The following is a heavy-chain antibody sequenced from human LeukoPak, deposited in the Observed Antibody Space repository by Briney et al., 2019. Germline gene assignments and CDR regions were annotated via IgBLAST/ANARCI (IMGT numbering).Heavy chain of an antibody. CDR1: GGSISSGNHY. CDR2: IYTSGST. V-gene: IGHV4-61*02. Sequence: SQTLSLTCTVSGGSISSGNHYWSWIRQPAGKGLEWIGRIYTSGSTNYNPSLKSRVTVSIGTSKNQFSLKLSSVTAADTAVYYCARDLTTTPYNWFDPWGPGTLVTVSS. D-gene: IGHD3-22*01. CDR3: ARDLTTTPYNWFDP. J-gene: IGHJ5*02.